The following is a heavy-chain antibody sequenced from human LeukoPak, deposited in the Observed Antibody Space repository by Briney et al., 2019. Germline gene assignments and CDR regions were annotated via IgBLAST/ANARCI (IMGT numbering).Heavy chain of an antibody. Sequence: SRTLSPSCTVSGGSISSYSWSWVWQRPREGLGWIAYIRNSVTSYTDNSPLPSRSTISVDTSKDQCSLKVTSVTAADTAGYYCVRSPQLDPWGQGTLVTVSS. J-gene: IGHJ5*02. V-gene: IGHV4-59*01. CDR2: IRNSVTSY. CDR1: GGSISSYS. CDR3: VRSPQLDP.